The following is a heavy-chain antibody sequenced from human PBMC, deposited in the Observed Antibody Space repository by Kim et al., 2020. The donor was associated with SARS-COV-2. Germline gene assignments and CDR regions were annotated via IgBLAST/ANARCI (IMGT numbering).Heavy chain of an antibody. CDR2: SQT. D-gene: IGHD1-1*01. V-gene: IGHV3-33*01. J-gene: IGHJ4*02. CDR3: ARDLTGSIDY. Sequence: SQTYHADSVKGRFTISRDNSKNTLYLQLNSLRAEDTAVYYCARDLTGSIDYWGQGTLVTVSS.